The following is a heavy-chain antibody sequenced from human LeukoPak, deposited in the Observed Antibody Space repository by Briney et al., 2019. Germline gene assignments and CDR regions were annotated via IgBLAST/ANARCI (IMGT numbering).Heavy chain of an antibody. Sequence: GGSLRLSCAASGFTFSSYAMTWVRQAPGKGLEWVSTTSDNGGYTYYADSVKGRFTISRDNSNNTLYLHMNSLRAEDTAVYYCARVSRGSYFHIGSDFDYWGQGTLVTVSS. CDR1: GFTFSSYA. D-gene: IGHD1-26*01. V-gene: IGHV3-23*01. CDR3: ARVSRGSYFHIGSDFDY. CDR2: TSDNGGYT. J-gene: IGHJ4*02.